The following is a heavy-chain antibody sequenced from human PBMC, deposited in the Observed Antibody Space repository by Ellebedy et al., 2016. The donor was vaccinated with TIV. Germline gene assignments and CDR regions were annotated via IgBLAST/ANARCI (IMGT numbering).Heavy chain of an antibody. J-gene: IGHJ2*01. CDR3: AKGGGAWFFAL. CDR1: GFTFSSYA. CDR2: ITGSGGNT. D-gene: IGHD3-10*01. V-gene: IGHV3-23*01. Sequence: GESLKISCAASGFTFSSYAMSWVRQAPGKGLEWVSTITGSGGNTYYADSVKGRFTISRDNSKNTLSLQMNSLRAEDTAVNCCAKGGGAWFFALWGRGTLVTVSS.